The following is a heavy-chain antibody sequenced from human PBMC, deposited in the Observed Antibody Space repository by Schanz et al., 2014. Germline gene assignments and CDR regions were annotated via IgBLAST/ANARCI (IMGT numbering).Heavy chain of an antibody. J-gene: IGHJ4*02. CDR3: AKDQGSYGSGSYSYFDY. V-gene: IGHV3-72*01. CDR1: GFTVSNSY. Sequence: DVQLVDSGGGLVQPGGSLRLSCAASGFTVSNSYIHWVRQAPGKGLEWVGHSRNKGHSYTSEYAASVKGRFTISRDESESSLYLQMNSLRAEDTAVYYCAKDQGSYGSGSYSYFDYWGQGTLATVSS. CDR2: SRNKGHSYTS. D-gene: IGHD3-10*01.